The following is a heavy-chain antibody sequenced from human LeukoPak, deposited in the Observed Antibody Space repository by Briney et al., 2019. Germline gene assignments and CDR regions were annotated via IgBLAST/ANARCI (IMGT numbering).Heavy chain of an antibody. D-gene: IGHD5-18*01. Sequence: PGGSLRLSCEASGFTFNTYSMNWARQAPGKGLEWVSYISSSGSTIYYADSVKGRFTISRDNAKNSLYLQMNSLRAEDTAVYYCARSSRYSYGPRRGFDYWGQGTLVTVSS. V-gene: IGHV3-48*04. CDR1: GFTFNTYS. CDR3: ARSSRYSYGPRRGFDY. J-gene: IGHJ4*02. CDR2: ISSSGSTI.